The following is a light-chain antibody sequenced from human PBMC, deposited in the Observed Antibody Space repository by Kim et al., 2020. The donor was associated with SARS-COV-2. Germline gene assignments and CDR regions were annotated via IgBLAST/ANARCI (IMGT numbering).Light chain of an antibody. CDR1: SSDVGGYNY. CDR2: DVS. J-gene: IGLJ1*01. CDR3: SSYTSSITLV. Sequence: QSALTQPASVSGSPGQSITISCTGTSSDVGGYNYVSWYQQHPGKAPKVMIYDVSNRPSGVSNRFSGSKSGNTASLTISGLQAEDEADYYCSSYTSSITLVFGTGTKVTVL. V-gene: IGLV2-14*03.